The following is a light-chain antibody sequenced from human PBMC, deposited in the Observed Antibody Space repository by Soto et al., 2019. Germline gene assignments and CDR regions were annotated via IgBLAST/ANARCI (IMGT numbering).Light chain of an antibody. CDR2: DVS. V-gene: IGLV2-14*01. Sequence: QSVLTQPASVSGSPGQSITISCTGTSSDVGGYNYVSWYQQHPGKAPKLMIYDVSDRPSGVSNRFSVSKSDNTASLTISGLQAEDEADYYCSSYTSSSTVIFGGGTQLTVL. J-gene: IGLJ2*01. CDR1: SSDVGGYNY. CDR3: SSYTSSSTVI.